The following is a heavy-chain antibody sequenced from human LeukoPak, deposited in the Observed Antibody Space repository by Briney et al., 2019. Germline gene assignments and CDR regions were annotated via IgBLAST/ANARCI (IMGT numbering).Heavy chain of an antibody. J-gene: IGHJ3*02. CDR2: ISSSGTTI. V-gene: IGHV3-48*03. CDR1: GFTFSGYE. CDR3: AREGYYDSSGYLSYDAFDI. Sequence: GGSLRLSCAASGFTFSGYEMNWVRQAPGKGLEWVSYISSSGTTIYNADSVKGRFAISRDNAKNPLYLQVNSLRAEDTAVYYCAREGYYDSSGYLSYDAFDIWGQGTMVTVSS. D-gene: IGHD3-22*01.